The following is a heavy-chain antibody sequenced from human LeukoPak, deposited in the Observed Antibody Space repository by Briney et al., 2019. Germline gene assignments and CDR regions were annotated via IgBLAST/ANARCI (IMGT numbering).Heavy chain of an antibody. J-gene: IGHJ4*02. V-gene: IGHV4-61*02. CDR1: GDSISAGSYH. CDR2: IHTRGST. Sequence: MTSQTLSLSCTVSGDSISAGSYHWSWIRQPAGKGLEWIGRIHTRGSTSYNPSLNSRVTISMDTSKNQFSLKLSSVTAADTAVYYCAKDKGRSGGSWGFDYWGQGTLVTVSS. CDR3: AKDKGRSGGSWGFDY. D-gene: IGHD2-15*01.